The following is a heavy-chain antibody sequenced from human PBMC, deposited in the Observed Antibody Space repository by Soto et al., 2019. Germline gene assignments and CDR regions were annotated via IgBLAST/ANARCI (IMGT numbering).Heavy chain of an antibody. J-gene: IGHJ4*02. Sequence: QVQLQESGPGLVKPSQILSLTCTVSDASISSGDYYWSWIRQPPGKVLEWIGYIYYTGNTVFNPSLKSRVSISVDTSKNQFSLKLNPVTAADTGVYYCSSLPDGYTSGFDYWGQGTLVTVSS. CDR1: DASISSGDYY. CDR3: SSLPDGYTSGFDY. CDR2: IYYTGNT. D-gene: IGHD5-18*01. V-gene: IGHV4-30-4*01.